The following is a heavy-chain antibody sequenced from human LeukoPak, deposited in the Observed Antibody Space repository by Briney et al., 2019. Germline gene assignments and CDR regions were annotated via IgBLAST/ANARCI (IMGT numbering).Heavy chain of an antibody. Sequence: GASVKVSCKVSGYTLTELSMHWVRQAPGKGLERMGGFDPEDGETIDAQKFQGRVTMTEDTSTATAYMELSSLRSEDTAVYYCATDPAVARPNYFDYWGQGTLVTVSS. CDR3: ATDPAVARPNYFDY. J-gene: IGHJ4*02. CDR1: GYTLTELS. CDR2: FDPEDGET. D-gene: IGHD6-19*01. V-gene: IGHV1-24*01.